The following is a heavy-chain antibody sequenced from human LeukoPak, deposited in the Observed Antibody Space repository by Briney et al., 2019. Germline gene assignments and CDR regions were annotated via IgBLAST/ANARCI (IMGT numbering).Heavy chain of an antibody. V-gene: IGHV4-59*01. CDR1: GGSFSSYY. Sequence: SETLSLTCTVSGGSFSSYYWSWIRRPPGKGLEWIGYIYYSGSTNYNPSLKSRVTISVDTSKNQFSLKLSSVTAADTAVYYCARSSLGYCSGGSCRWFDPWGQGTLVTVSS. D-gene: IGHD2-15*01. J-gene: IGHJ5*02. CDR2: IYYSGST. CDR3: ARSSLGYCSGGSCRWFDP.